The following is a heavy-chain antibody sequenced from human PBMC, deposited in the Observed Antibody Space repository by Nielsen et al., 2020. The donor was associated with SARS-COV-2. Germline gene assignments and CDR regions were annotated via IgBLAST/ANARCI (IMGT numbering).Heavy chain of an antibody. Sequence: DSVKGRFTISRDNSKNTLYLQMNSLRAEDTAVYYCASIAAADTTSYYYYGMDVWGQGTTVTVSS. V-gene: IGHV3-30*07. J-gene: IGHJ6*02. D-gene: IGHD6-13*01. CDR3: ASIAAADTTSYYYYGMDV.